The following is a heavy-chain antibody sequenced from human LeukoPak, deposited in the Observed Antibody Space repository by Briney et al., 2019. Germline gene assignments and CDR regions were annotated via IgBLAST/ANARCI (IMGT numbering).Heavy chain of an antibody. CDR2: IYYSGST. CDR3: ARHHSGYDYDPGYFDY. CDR1: GGSISSSSYY. D-gene: IGHD5-12*01. Sequence: SETLSPTCTVSGGSISSSSYYWGWIRQPPGKGLEWIGSIYYSGSTYYNPSLKSRVTISVDTSKNQFSLKLSSVTAADTAVYYCARHHSGYDYDPGYFDYWGQGTLVTVSS. J-gene: IGHJ4*02. V-gene: IGHV4-39*01.